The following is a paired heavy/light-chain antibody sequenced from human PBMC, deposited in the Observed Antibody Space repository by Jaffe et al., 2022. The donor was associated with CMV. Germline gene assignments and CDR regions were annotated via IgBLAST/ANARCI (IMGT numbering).Light chain of an antibody. CDR1: QSISTW. J-gene: IGKJ1*01. CDR3: QRYNNFPWT. Sequence: DIQMTQSPSTLSASVGDRVTITCRASQSISTWLAWYQQKPGKAPNLLIYKASNLESGVPSRFSGSGSGTEFTLTISSLQPDDFATYYCQRYNNFPWTFGQGTKVEIK. V-gene: IGKV1-5*03. CDR2: KAS.
Heavy chain of an antibody. V-gene: IGHV3-23*01. J-gene: IGHJ3*02. D-gene: IGHD1-26*01. CDR1: GFTFSRCA. Sequence: VQVLESGGGLVQPGGSLRLSCAASGFTFSRCAMTWVRQAPGKGLEWVSTLSRSGDYTYYADSVMGRFTISGDNSKNTVYLQMNSLRAEDTAVYYCAKDRQCSGSYYDVFDIWGQGTMVMVSS. CDR3: AKDRQCSGSYYDVFDI. CDR2: LSRSGDYT.